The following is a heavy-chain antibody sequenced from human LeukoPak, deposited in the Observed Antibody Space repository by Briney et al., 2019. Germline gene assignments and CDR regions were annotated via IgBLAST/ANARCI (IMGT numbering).Heavy chain of an antibody. Sequence: PSETLSLTCAVSGGSISSGGYSWSWIRQPPGKGLEWIGYIYHSGSTYYNPSLKSRVTISVDRSKNQFSLKLSSVTAADTAVYYCATDIPGAPNWFDPWGQGTLVTVSS. CDR1: GGSISSGGYS. CDR2: IYHSGST. V-gene: IGHV4-30-2*01. J-gene: IGHJ5*02. D-gene: IGHD2-2*02. CDR3: ATDIPGAPNWFDP.